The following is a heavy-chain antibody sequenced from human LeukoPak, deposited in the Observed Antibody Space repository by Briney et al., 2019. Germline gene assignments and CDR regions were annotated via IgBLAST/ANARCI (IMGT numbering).Heavy chain of an antibody. J-gene: IGHJ4*02. CDR2: IKQDGSGQ. Sequence: GGSLRLSCAASGLTFRNFWMCWVRQAPGKGLEWAATIKQDGSGQYYVDSVKGRFTISRDNAQNSLYLQMNNLRAEDTAVYYCARSYGHSIDYWGQGTLVTVSS. D-gene: IGHD3-10*01. CDR1: GLTFRNFW. V-gene: IGHV3-7*01. CDR3: ARSYGHSIDY.